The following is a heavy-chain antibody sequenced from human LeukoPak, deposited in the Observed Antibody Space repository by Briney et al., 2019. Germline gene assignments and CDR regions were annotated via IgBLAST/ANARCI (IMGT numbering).Heavy chain of an antibody. CDR2: ISSSSSYI. CDR1: GFTFSSYS. Sequence: TAGGSLRLSCAASGFTFSSYSMNWVRQAPGKGLEWVSSISSSSSYIYYADSVKGRFTISRDNAKNSLYLQMDSLRAEDTAVYYCARAPPVAAAGRPIHFDYWGQGTLVTVSS. V-gene: IGHV3-21*01. D-gene: IGHD6-13*01. CDR3: ARAPPVAAAGRPIHFDY. J-gene: IGHJ4*02.